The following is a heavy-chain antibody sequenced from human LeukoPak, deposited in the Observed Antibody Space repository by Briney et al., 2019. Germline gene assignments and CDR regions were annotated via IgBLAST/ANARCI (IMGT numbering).Heavy chain of an antibody. CDR2: MNPNSGNT. J-gene: IGHJ5*02. V-gene: IGHV1-8*03. CDR1: GYTFTSYD. Sequence: ASVKVSCKASGYTFTSYDINWVRQATGQGLEWMGWMNPNSGNTGYAQKFQGRATITRNTSISTAYMELSSLRSEDTAVYYCARVTFRSNYGVRWFDPWGQGTLVTVSS. CDR3: ARVTFRSNYGVRWFDP. D-gene: IGHD4-11*01.